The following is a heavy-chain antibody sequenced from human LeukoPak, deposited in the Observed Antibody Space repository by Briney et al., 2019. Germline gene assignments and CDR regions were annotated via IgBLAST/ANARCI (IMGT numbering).Heavy chain of an antibody. J-gene: IGHJ6*03. Sequence: PPGTLSLTCAVYGGSFSGYYWSWIRQTPGKGVWSIWEINVSGSTNYTHSVKSRVTISVDTSKNQLSLKLSSVTAADTAVYYCARVAPRQYARVYYYYDIDVWGKGTTVTVSS. D-gene: IGHD2-8*01. CDR3: ARVAPRQYARVYYYYDIDV. V-gene: IGHV4-34*01. CDR2: INVSGST. CDR1: GGSFSGYY.